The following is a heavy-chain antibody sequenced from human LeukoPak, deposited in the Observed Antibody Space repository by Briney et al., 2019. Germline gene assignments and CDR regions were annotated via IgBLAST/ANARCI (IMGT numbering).Heavy chain of an antibody. J-gene: IGHJ4*02. Sequence: GGSLRLSCAVSGFTFSDYYMSWIRQAPGKGLEWVSYISSGGSTISHADSVKGRFTISRDNAENSLYLQMNSLRAEDTAVYYCAKAHDDYYFDYWGRGTRVTVSS. CDR3: AKAHDDYYFDY. CDR1: GFTFSDYY. D-gene: IGHD4-17*01. CDR2: ISSGGSTI. V-gene: IGHV3-11*01.